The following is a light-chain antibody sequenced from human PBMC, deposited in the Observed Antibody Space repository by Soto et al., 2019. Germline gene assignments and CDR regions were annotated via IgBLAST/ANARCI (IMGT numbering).Light chain of an antibody. CDR2: TAS. CDR1: QNINSR. Sequence: DIQMTQSPSTLSASVGDRVTIICRASQNINSRLAWYQQKPGQPPKLLIYTASSLQSGVSSRFSGSGSGTEFTLTISSLQPDDFATYCCHQYNYHLTVGPGTKVDNK. CDR3: HQYNYHLT. V-gene: IGKV1-5*03. J-gene: IGKJ3*01.